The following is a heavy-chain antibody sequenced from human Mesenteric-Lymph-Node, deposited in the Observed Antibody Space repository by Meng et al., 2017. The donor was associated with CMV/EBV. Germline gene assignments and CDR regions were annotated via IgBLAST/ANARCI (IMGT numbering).Heavy chain of an antibody. D-gene: IGHD6-19*01. CDR1: GFTFSDHY. J-gene: IGHJ4*02. CDR2: ISSSANTI. Sequence: GESLKISCAASGFTFSDHYMDWVRQAPGKGLEWVAYISSSANTIYYADSVKGRFTISRDNAKNSLYLQMNSLRAEDTAVYYCVRVGHWLAYDYWGQGTLVTVSS. V-gene: IGHV3-11*01. CDR3: VRVGHWLAYDY.